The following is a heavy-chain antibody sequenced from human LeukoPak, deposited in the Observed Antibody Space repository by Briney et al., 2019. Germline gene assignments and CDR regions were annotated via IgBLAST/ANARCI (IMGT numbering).Heavy chain of an antibody. CDR2: INHSGST. Sequence: SETLSLTCAVYGGSFSGYYWSWIRQPPGKGLEWIGEINHSGSTNYNPSLKSRVTISVDTSKNQFSLKLSSVTAADTAVYYCARRTTVTKMDWFDPWGQGTLVTVSS. CDR3: ARRTTVTKMDWFDP. D-gene: IGHD4-17*01. J-gene: IGHJ5*02. CDR1: GGSFSGYY. V-gene: IGHV4-34*01.